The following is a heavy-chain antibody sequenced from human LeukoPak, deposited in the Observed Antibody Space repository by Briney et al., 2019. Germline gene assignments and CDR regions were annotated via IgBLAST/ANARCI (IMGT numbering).Heavy chain of an antibody. Sequence: GASVKVSCRASGGTFSSYAISWVRQAPGQGLEWMGGIIPIFGTANYAQKFQGRVTITTDESTSTAYKELSSLRSEDTAVYYCARDLTGNWNYGFDPWGQGTLVTVSS. J-gene: IGHJ5*02. CDR3: ARDLTGNWNYGFDP. D-gene: IGHD1-7*01. CDR2: IIPIFGTA. CDR1: GGTFSSYA. V-gene: IGHV1-69*05.